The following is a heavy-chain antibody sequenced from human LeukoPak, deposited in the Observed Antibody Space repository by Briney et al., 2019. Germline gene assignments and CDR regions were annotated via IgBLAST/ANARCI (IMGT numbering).Heavy chain of an antibody. J-gene: IGHJ6*03. D-gene: IGHD2-21*02. V-gene: IGHV1-8*01. CDR1: GYTFTSFD. CDR2: MNPNSGNT. CDR3: ARGLRNYYNYYMDV. Sequence: ASVKVSCKASGYTFTSFDINWVRQATGQGLEWMGWMNPNSGNTGNAQKFQGRVIMTRKTSISTAYMELTSLRSEDTAVYYCARGLRNYYNYYMDVWGKGTTVTISS.